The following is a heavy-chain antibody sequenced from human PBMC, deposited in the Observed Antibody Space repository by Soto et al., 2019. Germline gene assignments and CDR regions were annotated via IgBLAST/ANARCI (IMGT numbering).Heavy chain of an antibody. Sequence: GGSLRLSCAASGFTFSSYSMNWVRQAPGKGLEWVSSISSSSSYIYYADSVKGRFTISRDNAKNSLYLQMNSLRAEDTAVYYCARWVATVTTESPRWFDPWGQGTLVTVSS. CDR2: ISSSSSYI. CDR3: ARWVATVTTESPRWFDP. J-gene: IGHJ5*02. D-gene: IGHD4-17*01. V-gene: IGHV3-21*01. CDR1: GFTFSSYS.